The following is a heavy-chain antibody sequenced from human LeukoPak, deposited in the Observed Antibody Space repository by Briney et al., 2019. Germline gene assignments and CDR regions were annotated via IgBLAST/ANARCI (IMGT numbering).Heavy chain of an antibody. D-gene: IGHD3-3*01. V-gene: IGHV1-69-2*01. Sequence: ASVKVSCKASGYTFTGYYMHWVQQAPGKGLEWMGLVDPEDGETIYAEKFQGRVTITADTSTDTAYMELSSLRSEDTAVYYCATEYLEWLSADYWGQGTLVTVSS. CDR3: ATEYLEWLSADY. CDR2: VDPEDGET. CDR1: GYTFTGYY. J-gene: IGHJ4*02.